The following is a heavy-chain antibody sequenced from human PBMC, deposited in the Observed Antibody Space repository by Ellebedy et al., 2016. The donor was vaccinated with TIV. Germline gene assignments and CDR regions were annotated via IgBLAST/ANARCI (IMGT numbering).Heavy chain of an antibody. Sequence: SVKVSXXAYGGTLSSYAISWLRQAPGQGLEWMGGIIPTFGTRNYAQNLQGRVTITADDSTNTAYMELRSLKSEDTAMYYCATSPDVVVTHIDRWFDPWGQGTLVTVSS. CDR3: ATSPDVVVTHIDRWFDP. D-gene: IGHD2-21*02. J-gene: IGHJ5*02. V-gene: IGHV1-69*13. CDR1: GGTLSSYA. CDR2: IIPTFGTR.